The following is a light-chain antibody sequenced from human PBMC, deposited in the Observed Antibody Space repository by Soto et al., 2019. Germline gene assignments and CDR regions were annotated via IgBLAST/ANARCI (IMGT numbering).Light chain of an antibody. J-gene: IGKJ1*01. CDR1: QDINRW. CDR2: NAD. Sequence: DIQMTQSPSTLSASVGDRVTITCRASQDINRWLAWYQQKPGKAPKILIYNADTLESGVPSRFSGSGYGTEFILTISSLQPEDFATYYCQQYSSSWAFGQGTKVDIK. V-gene: IGKV1-5*01. CDR3: QQYSSSWA.